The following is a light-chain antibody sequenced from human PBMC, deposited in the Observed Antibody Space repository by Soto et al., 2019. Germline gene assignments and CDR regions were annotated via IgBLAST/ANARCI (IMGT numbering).Light chain of an antibody. CDR3: QSYDSTRSARYV. CDR2: GNI. CDR1: SSNIGAGYD. Sequence: SVLTQPPSVSGAPGQRVTISCTGSSSNIGAGYDVHWYQQRPGTAPQLLIFGNINRPSGVPDRFSGSKSGTSASLAITGLQAEYEGDYYCQSYDSTRSARYVFGTGTKVTVL. J-gene: IGLJ1*01. V-gene: IGLV1-40*01.